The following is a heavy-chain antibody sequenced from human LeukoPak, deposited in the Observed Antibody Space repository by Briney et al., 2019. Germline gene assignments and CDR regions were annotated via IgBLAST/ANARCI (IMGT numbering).Heavy chain of an antibody. CDR1: GGSFSGYY. CDR3: ASGPTVTTSGYYYGMDV. V-gene: IGHV4-34*01. J-gene: IGHJ6*02. Sequence: SETLSLTCAVYGGSFSGYYWSWIRQPPGKGLEWIGEINHSGSNNYHPSLKSRVTISVDTSKNQFPLKLSSVTAADTAVYYCASGPTVTTSGYYYGMDVWGQGTTVTVSS. CDR2: INHSGSN. D-gene: IGHD4-11*01.